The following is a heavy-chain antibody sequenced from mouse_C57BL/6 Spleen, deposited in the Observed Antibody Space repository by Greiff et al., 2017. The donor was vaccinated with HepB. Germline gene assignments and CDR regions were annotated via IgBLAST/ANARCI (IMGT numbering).Heavy chain of an antibody. CDR3: AREGHYYGTAMDY. CDR2: INPGSGGT. V-gene: IGHV1-54*01. D-gene: IGHD1-1*01. CDR1: GYAFTNYL. J-gene: IGHJ4*01. Sequence: QVQLQQSGAELVRPGTSVKVSCKASGYAFTNYLIEWVKQRPGQGLEWIGVINPGSGGTNYNEKFKGKATLTADKSSSTAYMQLSSLTSEDSAVYFCAREGHYYGTAMDYWGQGTSVTVSS.